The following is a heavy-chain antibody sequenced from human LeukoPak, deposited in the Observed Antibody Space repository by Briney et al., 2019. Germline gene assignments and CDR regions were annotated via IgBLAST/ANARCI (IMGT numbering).Heavy chain of an antibody. CDR2: IGTAGGT. CDR3: ARGYSYSYEY. J-gene: IGHJ4*02. V-gene: IGHV3-13*01. CDR1: GFTFSNYD. Sequence: GSLRLSCAASGFTFSNYDMHWVRQIPGKGLEWVSAIGTAGGTYYPGSVRGRFTVSRENARNSLYLQMNSLRAGDTAVYYCARGYSYSYEYWGQGTLVIVSS. D-gene: IGHD5-18*01.